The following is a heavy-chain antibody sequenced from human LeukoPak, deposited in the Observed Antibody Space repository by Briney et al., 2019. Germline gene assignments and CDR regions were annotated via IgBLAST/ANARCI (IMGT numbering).Heavy chain of an antibody. V-gene: IGHV4-59*02. CDR1: GGSVNDYY. Sequence: SETLSLTCAVSGGSVNDYYWSWIRQPPGKGLERIGYIYHSGTTNFSPSLRSRVAVSVDTSKNQFSLRLSSVTAADTAVYYCARDNRRGYDSSGYDYWGQGTLVTVSS. J-gene: IGHJ4*02. CDR2: IYHSGTT. CDR3: ARDNRRGYDSSGYDY. D-gene: IGHD3-22*01.